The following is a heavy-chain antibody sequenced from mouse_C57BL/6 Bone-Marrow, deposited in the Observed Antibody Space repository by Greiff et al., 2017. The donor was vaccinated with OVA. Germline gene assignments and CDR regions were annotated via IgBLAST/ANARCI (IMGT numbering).Heavy chain of an antibody. CDR1: GYTFTSSW. J-gene: IGHJ2*01. CDR2: IHPSDSDT. Sequence: VQLQQPGAELVKPGASVKVSCKASGYTFTSSWMHWVKQRPGQGLEWIGRIHPSDSDTNSNQKFKGKATLTVDKSSSTAYMQLSSLTSEDSAVYYCAISTTVASYYFDYWGQGTTLTVSS. D-gene: IGHD1-1*01. CDR3: AISTTVASYYFDY. V-gene: IGHV1-74*01.